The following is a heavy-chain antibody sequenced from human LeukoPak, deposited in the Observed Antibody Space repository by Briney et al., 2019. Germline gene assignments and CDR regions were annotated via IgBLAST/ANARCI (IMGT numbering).Heavy chain of an antibody. Sequence: PGGSLRLSCAASGFSFSTYGMHWVRQAPGKGLEWVAFIRSDVSNEYYADSVKGRFTISRDNSKNTLYLQLNSLRGGDTAVYYCAKADDYGDYVIDYWGQGTLITVSS. CDR3: AKADDYGDYVIDY. V-gene: IGHV3-30*02. J-gene: IGHJ4*02. CDR1: GFSFSTYG. CDR2: IRSDVSNE. D-gene: IGHD4-17*01.